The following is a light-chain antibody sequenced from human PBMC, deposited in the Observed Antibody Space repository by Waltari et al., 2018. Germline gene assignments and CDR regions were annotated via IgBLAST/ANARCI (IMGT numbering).Light chain of an antibody. CDR1: ESISKY. CDR3: QHYVNLPAT. CDR2: HAS. J-gene: IGKJ1*01. Sequence: EIVLTQPPDTLSFSPGESATLSCRASESISKYLAWYQQKPGQAPRLLIYHASSRSSGIPDRFSGSGFGTDFSLTINRLEPEDFAVYYCQHYVNLPATFGQGTKLEIK. V-gene: IGKV3D-20*02.